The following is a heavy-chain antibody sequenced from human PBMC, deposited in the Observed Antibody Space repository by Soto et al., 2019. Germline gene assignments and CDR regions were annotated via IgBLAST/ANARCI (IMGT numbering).Heavy chain of an antibody. Sequence: SETLSLTCTVSGGSISSGDYYWGWIRQPPGKGLEWIGYIYYSGSTYYNPSLKSRVTISVDTSKNQFSLKLSSVTAADTAVYYCARDMYGDYGLDPWGQGTLVTVSS. V-gene: IGHV4-30-4*01. CDR2: IYYSGST. CDR3: ARDMYGDYGLDP. J-gene: IGHJ5*02. CDR1: GGSISSGDYY. D-gene: IGHD4-17*01.